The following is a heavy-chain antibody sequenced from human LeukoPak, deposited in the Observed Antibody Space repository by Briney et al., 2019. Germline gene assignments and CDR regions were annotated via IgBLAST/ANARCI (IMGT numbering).Heavy chain of an antibody. D-gene: IGHD1-1*01. CDR1: GGSISSSSYY. Sequence: PSETLSLTCTVSGGSISSSSYYWGWIRHPPGKGLEWIGNIYYSGSTYYSPSLKSRVTISVDTSKNQFSLKLSSVTAADTAVYYCARPVPSRLGWFDPWGQGTLVTVSS. CDR2: IYYSGST. CDR3: ARPVPSRLGWFDP. V-gene: IGHV4-39*01. J-gene: IGHJ5*02.